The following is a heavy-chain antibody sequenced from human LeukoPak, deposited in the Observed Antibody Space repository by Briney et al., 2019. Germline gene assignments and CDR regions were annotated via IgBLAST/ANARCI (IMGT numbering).Heavy chain of an antibody. CDR2: IDSDGSST. CDR3: ARAFHTSGSPTDY. J-gene: IGHJ4*02. D-gene: IGHD3-10*01. CDR1: GFTVGSYW. V-gene: IGHV3-74*01. Sequence: GGSLRLFWAAAGFTVGSYWMQWVRQAPGKWRVCVSRIDSDGSSTRYAESVKGRFTISRANAKNTLYLQMNSLRAEDTAVYYCARAFHTSGSPTDYWGQGTLVTASS.